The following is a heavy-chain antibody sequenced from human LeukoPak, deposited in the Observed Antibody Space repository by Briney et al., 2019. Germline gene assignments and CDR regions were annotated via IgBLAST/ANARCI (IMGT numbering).Heavy chain of an antibody. D-gene: IGHD2-8*01. CDR2: ISGSGGST. V-gene: IGHV3-23*01. Sequence: GGSLRLSCAASGFTFSSYAMSWVRQARGKGLEWVSAISGSGGSTYYADSVKGRFTISRGNSKNTLYLQMNSLRAEDTAVYYCAKIWHEAVYYFDYWGQGTLVTVSS. CDR1: GFTFSSYA. J-gene: IGHJ4*02. CDR3: AKIWHEAVYYFDY.